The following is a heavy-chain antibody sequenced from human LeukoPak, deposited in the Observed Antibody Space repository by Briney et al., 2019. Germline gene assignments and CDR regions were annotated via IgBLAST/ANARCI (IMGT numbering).Heavy chain of an antibody. J-gene: IGHJ6*02. CDR2: INAGNGNT. Sequence: ASVKVSCKASGYTFTSYAMHWVRQAPGQRLEWMGWINAGNGNTKYSQKFQGRVTITRDTSASTAYMELSSLRSEDTAVYYCARDPPLLWFGELDYYYGMDVWGQGTTVTVSS. V-gene: IGHV1-3*01. CDR1: GYTFTSYA. CDR3: ARDPPLLWFGELDYYYGMDV. D-gene: IGHD3-10*01.